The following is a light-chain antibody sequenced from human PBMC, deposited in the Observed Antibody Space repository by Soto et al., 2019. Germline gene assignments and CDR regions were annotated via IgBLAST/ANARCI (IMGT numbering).Light chain of an antibody. CDR1: QSVSSY. J-gene: IGKJ4*01. CDR2: DAS. V-gene: IGKV3-11*01. Sequence: EIVLTQSPATLSLSPGERATLSCRASQSVSSYLAWYQQKPGQAPRLLIYDASNRATGIPARFSGSGSGTDFPLTISSLEPEDFAVYYCQQRSNWPLTFGGGTKVEIK. CDR3: QQRSNWPLT.